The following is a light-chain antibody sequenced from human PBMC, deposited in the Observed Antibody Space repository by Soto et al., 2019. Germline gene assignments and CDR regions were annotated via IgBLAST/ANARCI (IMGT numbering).Light chain of an antibody. Sequence: IQMTQSPSSVSASVGDRVTITCRASQGISRWLAWYQQKPGKAPKLLIYTASKLQSGVQSRFSGSGSGADFTLTISSLQHEEFATYYCQLANSFPFTFGPGTKVDIK. CDR2: TAS. J-gene: IGKJ3*01. CDR3: QLANSFPFT. V-gene: IGKV1-12*01. CDR1: QGISRW.